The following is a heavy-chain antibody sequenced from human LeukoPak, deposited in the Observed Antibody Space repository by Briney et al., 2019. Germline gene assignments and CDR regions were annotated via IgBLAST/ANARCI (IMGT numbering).Heavy chain of an antibody. V-gene: IGHV3-23*01. J-gene: IGHJ4*02. Sequence: GGSLRHSCAASGFTFNSYAMSWVRQAPEKGLEWVTVIGGSGGSTYYADSVKGRFTISRDNSMHTLYLQMNSLRAEDTAVYYCAKGSGIPGALVSFDYWGQGTLVAVSS. D-gene: IGHD1-26*01. CDR2: IGGSGGST. CDR3: AKGSGIPGALVSFDY. CDR1: GFTFNSYA.